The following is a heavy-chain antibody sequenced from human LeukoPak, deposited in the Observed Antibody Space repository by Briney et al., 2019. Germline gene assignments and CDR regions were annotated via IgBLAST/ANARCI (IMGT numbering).Heavy chain of an antibody. CDR3: AKGTTTLVVTKIDY. CDR1: GFTFSTYA. J-gene: IGHJ4*02. CDR2: ISGSGGST. D-gene: IGHD4-23*01. V-gene: IGHV3-23*01. Sequence: PGGSLRLSCAASGFTFSTYAMSWVRQAPAKGLEWVSVISGSGGSTYYADSVKGRFTISRDNSKNTLYLQMNSLRAEDTAVYYCAKGTTTLVVTKIDYWGQGTLVTVSS.